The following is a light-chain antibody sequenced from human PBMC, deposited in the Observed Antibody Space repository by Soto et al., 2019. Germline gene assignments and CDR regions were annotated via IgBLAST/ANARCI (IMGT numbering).Light chain of an antibody. CDR3: QQYGSSSYT. CDR1: QSISSSY. J-gene: IGKJ2*01. CDR2: AAS. Sequence: EIVLTQSPGTMSLSPGERATLSCRASQSISSSYLAWYQQKPGQAPRLLIYAASSTATGIPDRFSGSGSGTDFSLTISRLEPEDFAVYYCQQYGSSSYTYGLGTQLEIE. V-gene: IGKV3-20*01.